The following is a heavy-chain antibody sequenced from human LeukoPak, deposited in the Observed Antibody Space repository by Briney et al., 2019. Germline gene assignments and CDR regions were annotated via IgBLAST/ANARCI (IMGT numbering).Heavy chain of an antibody. Sequence: GGSLRLSCAASGFTFSSYAMSWVRQAPGKGLEWVSAISGSGGNTYYADSVKGRFTISRDNSKNTLYLQMNSLRAEDTAVYYCAKATRYYYDSSGYYRETNDYWGQGTLVTVSS. D-gene: IGHD3-22*01. V-gene: IGHV3-23*01. CDR1: GFTFSSYA. CDR2: ISGSGGNT. J-gene: IGHJ4*02. CDR3: AKATRYYYDSSGYYRETNDY.